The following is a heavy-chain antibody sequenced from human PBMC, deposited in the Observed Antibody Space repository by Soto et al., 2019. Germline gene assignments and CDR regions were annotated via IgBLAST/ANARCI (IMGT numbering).Heavy chain of an antibody. J-gene: IGHJ4*02. CDR2: ISAYNGNT. D-gene: IGHD2-2*01. V-gene: IGHV1-18*01. CDR1: GYTFTSYG. Sequence: GASVKVSCKAAGYTFTSYGISWVRQAPGQGLEWMGWISAYNGNTNYAQKLQGRVTMTTDTSTSTAYMELRSLRSDDTAVYYCARDKSPTSLYYFDYWGQGTLGTVSS. CDR3: ARDKSPTSLYYFDY.